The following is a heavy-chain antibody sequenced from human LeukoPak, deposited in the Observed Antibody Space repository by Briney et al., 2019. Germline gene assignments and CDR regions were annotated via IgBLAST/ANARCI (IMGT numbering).Heavy chain of an antibody. CDR1: GFSFSSSW. V-gene: IGHV3-74*01. D-gene: IGHD2-21*02. Sequence: GGSLRLSCAASGFSFSSSWMHWVRQVPGKGLEWVSRINDDETSTTYAESVKGRFTISRDNAKNTLYLQLNSLRSEDTAVYYCAPKRGVVVTPTADDSVFPLWGQGTMVTVSS. CDR2: INDDETST. CDR3: APKRGVVVTPTADDSVFPL. J-gene: IGHJ3*01.